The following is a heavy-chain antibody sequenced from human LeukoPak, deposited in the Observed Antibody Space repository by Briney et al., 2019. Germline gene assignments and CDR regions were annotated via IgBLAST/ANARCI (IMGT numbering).Heavy chain of an antibody. J-gene: IGHJ4*02. CDR1: GFTFSSYS. CDR2: ISSSSSYI. Sequence: NPGGSLRLSCAASGFTFSSYSMNWVRQAPGKGLEWVSSISSSSSYIYYADSVKGRFTISRDNAKNSLYLQMNSLRAEDTAVYYCARDNKQWLVRKFDYWGQGTLVTVSS. V-gene: IGHV3-21*01. D-gene: IGHD6-19*01. CDR3: ARDNKQWLVRKFDY.